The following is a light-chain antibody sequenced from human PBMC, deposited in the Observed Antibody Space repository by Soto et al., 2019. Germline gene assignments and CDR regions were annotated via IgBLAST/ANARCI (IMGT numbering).Light chain of an antibody. V-gene: IGKV3-15*01. CDR3: QQYNNWPLYT. CDR1: QSVSSY. J-gene: IGKJ2*01. Sequence: EIVMTQSPATLSVSPGERVTLSCRASQSVSSYLAWYQQKPGQAPRLLIYDTSTRATGIPARFSGSGSGTEFTLTISSLQSEDFAVYYCQQYNNWPLYTFGQGTRLEIK. CDR2: DTS.